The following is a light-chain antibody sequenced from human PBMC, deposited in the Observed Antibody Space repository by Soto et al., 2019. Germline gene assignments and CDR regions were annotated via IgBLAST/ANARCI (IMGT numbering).Light chain of an antibody. Sequence: MTPSPGTLSESLGESATLSCRARQSVDVDLAWYQQKPGQAPRLLMYGAATRATGVTATFRGGGSGTEFSLTTSSLQQQDFAAYYCHQRSNWPWTFGQGTKVDIK. CDR3: HQRSNWPWT. J-gene: IGKJ1*01. CDR1: QSVDVD. V-gene: IGKV3-15*01. CDR2: GAA.